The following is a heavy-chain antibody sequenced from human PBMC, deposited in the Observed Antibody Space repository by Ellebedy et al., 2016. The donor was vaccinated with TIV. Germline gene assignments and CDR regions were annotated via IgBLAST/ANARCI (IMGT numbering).Heavy chain of an antibody. Sequence: GESLKISCAASGFTLSAYAMSWVRQTPGKGLEWVSAISATGDRTHYPDSVRGRFTISRDSSKNTLYLQMSSLKAEDTAAYYCARETWFGELLSVEYWGQGTLVTISS. V-gene: IGHV3-23*01. J-gene: IGHJ4*02. CDR3: ARETWFGELLSVEY. CDR1: GFTLSAYA. CDR2: ISATGDRT. D-gene: IGHD3-10*01.